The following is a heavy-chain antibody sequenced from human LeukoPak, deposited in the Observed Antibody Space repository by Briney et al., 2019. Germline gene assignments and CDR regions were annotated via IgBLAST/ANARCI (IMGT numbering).Heavy chain of an antibody. J-gene: IGHJ6*02. D-gene: IGHD2-21*01. Sequence: SETLSLTCAVFGGSISSSYWWTWVRPPPGKGLELIGEIYHSGSTHYNPSLKSRVTLSIDKSKSQFSLEPSSVTAADTAVYYCARGIRDLIPYYYYGMDVWGQGTTVTVSS. CDR3: ARGIRDLIPYYYYGMDV. V-gene: IGHV4-4*02. CDR1: GGSISSSYW. CDR2: IYHSGST.